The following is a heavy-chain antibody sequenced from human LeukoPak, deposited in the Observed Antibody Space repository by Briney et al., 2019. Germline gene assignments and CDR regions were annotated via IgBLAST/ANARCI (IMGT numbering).Heavy chain of an antibody. CDR3: ARARYYDYVWGSKEKGDYFDY. Sequence: PGGSLRLSCEASGSTFSTYRLNWVRQAPGKGLEWVPSISSSSSYIYYADSVKGRFTISRDNSKNTLYLQMNSLRAEDTAVYYCARARYYDYVWGSKEKGDYFDYWGQGTLVTVSS. CDR2: ISSSSSYI. V-gene: IGHV3-21*01. D-gene: IGHD3-16*01. J-gene: IGHJ4*02. CDR1: GSTFSTYR.